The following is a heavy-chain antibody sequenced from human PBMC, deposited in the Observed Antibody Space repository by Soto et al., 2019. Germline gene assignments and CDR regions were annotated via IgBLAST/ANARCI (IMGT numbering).Heavy chain of an antibody. CDR1: GFTDYY. CDR3: AREGSADSESYGMDV. D-gene: IGHD2-15*01. J-gene: IGHJ6*02. Sequence: GASVKVSCNASGFTDYYIHWVRQAPGQGLEWMGWVNPSSGGTKYAQNFQGRVAMTRDTFISTTYVELSRLQSDDTAVYYCAREGSADSESYGMDVWGQGTTVTVSS. V-gene: IGHV1-2*02. CDR2: VNPSSGGT.